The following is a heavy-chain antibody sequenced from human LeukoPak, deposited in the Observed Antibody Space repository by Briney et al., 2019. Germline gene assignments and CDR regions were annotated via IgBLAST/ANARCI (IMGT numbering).Heavy chain of an antibody. Sequence: AASVKVSCKASGYTSTSYDINWVRQATGQGLEWMGWMNPNSGNTGYAQKFQGRVTMTKNTSISTAYMELSSLRSEDTAVYYCARGYSYGVRYYYYYMDVWGKGTTVTISS. D-gene: IGHD5-18*01. J-gene: IGHJ6*03. CDR1: GYTSTSYD. V-gene: IGHV1-8*01. CDR2: MNPNSGNT. CDR3: ARGYSYGVRYYYYYMDV.